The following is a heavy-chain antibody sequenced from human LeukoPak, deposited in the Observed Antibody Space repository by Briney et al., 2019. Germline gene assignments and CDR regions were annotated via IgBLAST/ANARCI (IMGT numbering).Heavy chain of an antibody. Sequence: ASVKVSCKASGYTFTGYYMRWVRQAPGQGLEWVGRINPNSGGTNYAQKFQGRATMTRDTSISTAYMELNTLRSDDTAVYYCAREDGFCSSSSCYNDYWGQGTLVTVSS. CDR3: AREDGFCSSSSCYNDY. D-gene: IGHD2-2*02. CDR1: GYTFTGYY. V-gene: IGHV1-2*06. CDR2: INPNSGGT. J-gene: IGHJ4*02.